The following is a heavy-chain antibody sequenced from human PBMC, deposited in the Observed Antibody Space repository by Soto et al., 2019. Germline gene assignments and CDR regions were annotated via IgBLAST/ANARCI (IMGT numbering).Heavy chain of an antibody. Sequence: EVQLVESGGGLVQPGRSLRLSCAASGFTFDEHAMHWVRQAPGKGPEWVSGISWNSGSIGYADSVKGRFTISRDNAKNSLYLQMNRLRAEDTALYYCVKDLGTTVTHGDYWGQGTLVTVSS. CDR2: ISWNSGSI. D-gene: IGHD4-17*01. CDR1: GFTFDEHA. V-gene: IGHV3-9*01. J-gene: IGHJ4*02. CDR3: VKDLGTTVTHGDY.